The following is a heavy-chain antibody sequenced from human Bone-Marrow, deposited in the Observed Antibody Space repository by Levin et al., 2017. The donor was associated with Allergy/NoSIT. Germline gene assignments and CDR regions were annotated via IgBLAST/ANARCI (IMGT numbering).Heavy chain of an antibody. Sequence: GASVKVSCAASGFTFSRYYMHWVRQAPGKGLVWVSYIISDGSDTNYADSVKGRFTISRDNAKNTLSLQMDSLRAEDTAVYYCARGGCSSTSCLDYWGQGTLVTVSS. V-gene: IGHV3-74*01. J-gene: IGHJ4*02. CDR2: IISDGSDT. D-gene: IGHD2-2*01. CDR1: GFTFSRYY. CDR3: ARGGCSSTSCLDY.